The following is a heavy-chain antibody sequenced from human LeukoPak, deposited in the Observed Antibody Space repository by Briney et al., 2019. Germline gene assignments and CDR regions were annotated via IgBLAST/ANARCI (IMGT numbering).Heavy chain of an antibody. Sequence: SETLSLTCTVSGGSISSYYWSWIRHPPGKGLEWIANIYHTGSTNYNPSLSSRVTILIDTAKNQFYLKLTSVTAADTAVYYCARRGRNSSGWQDYLWGQGTLVTVSS. CDR1: GGSISSYY. V-gene: IGHV4-59*01. D-gene: IGHD6-25*01. CDR2: IYHTGST. J-gene: IGHJ4*02. CDR3: ARRGRNSSGWQDYL.